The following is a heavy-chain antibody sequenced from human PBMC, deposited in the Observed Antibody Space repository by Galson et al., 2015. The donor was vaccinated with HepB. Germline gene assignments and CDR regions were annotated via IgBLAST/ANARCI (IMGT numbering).Heavy chain of an antibody. J-gene: IGHJ5*02. Sequence: SVKVSCKASGYTFSTHDINWVRQATGQGLEWVGWMNPQSGNTGYAQKFQGRVTMTRDTSISTAYMELSSLKSEDTAVYYCVRVWGSPVSTMRGFDPWGQGTLVTVSS. CDR1: GYTFSTHD. CDR2: MNPQSGNT. D-gene: IGHD5-24*01. CDR3: VRVWGSPVSTMRGFDP. V-gene: IGHV1-8*02.